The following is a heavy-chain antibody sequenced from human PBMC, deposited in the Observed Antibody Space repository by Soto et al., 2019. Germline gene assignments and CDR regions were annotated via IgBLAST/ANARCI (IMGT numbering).Heavy chain of an antibody. CDR1: GGSIITGRYY. D-gene: IGHD3-10*01. CDR3: ASNFGESSWAYFDY. J-gene: IGHJ4*02. Sequence: QVQLQESGPRLVKPSQTLSLTCTVSGGSIITGRYYWSWIRQPPGKGLEWIGYISYSGSTYYNPSLKSRVTLSIDTSKSQSSRKLTSVTAADTADYYCASNFGESSWAYFDYWGQGTLVTVSS. V-gene: IGHV4-30-4*01. CDR2: ISYSGST.